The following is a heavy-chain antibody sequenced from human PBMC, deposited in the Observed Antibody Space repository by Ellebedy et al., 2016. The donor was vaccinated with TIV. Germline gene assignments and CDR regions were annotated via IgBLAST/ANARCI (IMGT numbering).Heavy chain of an antibody. J-gene: IGHJ6*02. V-gene: IGHV4-34*01. CDR3: ARGRPAVVGALNYGLDV. CDR2: IGHTGAT. CDR1: GGSLSGYY. D-gene: IGHD6-19*01. Sequence: MPSETLSLTCGVSGGSLSGYYWSWIRQPPGKGLEWIGEIGHTGATNYNPSLKSRVSISQDTSKSQFSLQLSSVAAADTAVYYCARGRPAVVGALNYGLDVWGQGTTVTVSS.